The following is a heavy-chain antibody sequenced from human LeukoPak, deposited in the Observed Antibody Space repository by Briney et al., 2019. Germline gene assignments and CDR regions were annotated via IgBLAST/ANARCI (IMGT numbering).Heavy chain of an antibody. CDR2: INYSGTS. D-gene: IGHD1-1*01. CDR3: ARAPEVKRQRQRVNWFDP. Sequence: SETLSLTCAVYGGSLSGYYWSWIRQSPEKGLEWIGEINYSGTSSYNPSLESRVTISVDTSKNEVSLRLTSVTAADTAVYYCARAPEVKRQRQRVNWFDPWGQGTPVTVSS. V-gene: IGHV4-34*01. J-gene: IGHJ5*02. CDR1: GGSLSGYY.